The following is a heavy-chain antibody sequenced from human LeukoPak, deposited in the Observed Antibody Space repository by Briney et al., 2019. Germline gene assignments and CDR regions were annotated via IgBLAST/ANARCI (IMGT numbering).Heavy chain of an antibody. J-gene: IGHJ4*02. CDR2: INHSGST. CDR3: ARQAFSGILTGYSGYYFDY. D-gene: IGHD3-9*01. CDR1: GGSFSGYY. V-gene: IGHV4-34*01. Sequence: SETLSLTCAVYGGSFSGYYWSWIRQPPGKGLEWIGEINHSGSTNYNPSLKSRVTISVDTSKNQFSLKLSSVTAADTAVYYCARQAFSGILTGYSGYYFDYWGQGTLVTVSS.